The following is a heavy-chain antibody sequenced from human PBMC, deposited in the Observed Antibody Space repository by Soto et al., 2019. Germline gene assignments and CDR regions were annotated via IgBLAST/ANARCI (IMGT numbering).Heavy chain of an antibody. CDR3: AKDPNGDYLGAFDN. Sequence: GGSLRLSCAASGFTFSDYYMSWIRQAPGKGLEWVSYISSSGSTIYYADSVKGRFTISRDNSKNSLYLQMNSLRAEDTAVYFCAKDPNGDYLGAFDNWGQGTLVTVSS. CDR1: GFTFSDYY. D-gene: IGHD4-17*01. J-gene: IGHJ4*02. CDR2: ISSSGSTI. V-gene: IGHV3-11*01.